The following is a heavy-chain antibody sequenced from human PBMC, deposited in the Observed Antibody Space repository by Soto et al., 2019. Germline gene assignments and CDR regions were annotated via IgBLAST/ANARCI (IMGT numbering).Heavy chain of an antibody. CDR3: ARELSVDTAMVVFFYC. J-gene: IGHJ4*02. CDR2: INPSCGST. V-gene: IGHV1-46*01. Sequence: GASVKVSCKGAGYTFSNYYMHWVRQAPGQGLEWMGIINPSCGSTSYAQKVQGGVTMTRDTSTSTVYMELSSLRSEDTAVYYCARELSVDTAMVVFFYCWGQGTLVTVAS. CDR1: GYTFSNYY. D-gene: IGHD5-18*01.